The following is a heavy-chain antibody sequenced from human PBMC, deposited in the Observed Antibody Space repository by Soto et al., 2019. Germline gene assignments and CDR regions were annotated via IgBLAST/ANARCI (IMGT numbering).Heavy chain of an antibody. CDR1: GFSLSTGGVG. CDR2: LYWDYDK. J-gene: IGHJ4*02. CDR3: AHNPGYGDKLNY. Sequence: QITLKEYGPTLVQPTQTLTLTCTFSGFSLSTGGVGVGWIRQPPGKALECLAHLYWDYDKRYSPSLTSRLTSTQDTSKNHVVLTITNWDPVYIATYYCAHNPGYGDKLNYCGQGTLVTVST. V-gene: IGHV2-5*02. D-gene: IGHD4-17*01.